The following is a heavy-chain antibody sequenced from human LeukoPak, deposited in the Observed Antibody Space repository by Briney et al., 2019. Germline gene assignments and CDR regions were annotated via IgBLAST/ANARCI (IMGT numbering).Heavy chain of an antibody. D-gene: IGHD5-12*01. CDR3: ARGYSGYDFDFDYFDY. CDR1: GSTFTSYY. Sequence: ASVKVSCKASGSTFTSYYMHWVRQAPGQGLEWVGIINPSGGSTTYAQKFQVRVTMTRDTSTSTVYMELSSLRAEDTAVYYRARGYSGYDFDFDYFDYWGQGTLVTVSS. CDR2: INPSGGST. J-gene: IGHJ4*02. V-gene: IGHV1-46*01.